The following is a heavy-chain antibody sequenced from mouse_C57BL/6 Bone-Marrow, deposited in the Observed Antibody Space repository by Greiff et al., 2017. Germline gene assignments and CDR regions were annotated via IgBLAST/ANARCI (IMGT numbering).Heavy chain of an antibody. CDR1: GYTFTSYT. CDR2: INPSSGYT. CDR3: ARGGVVAPYFDY. V-gene: IGHV1-4*01. J-gene: IGHJ2*01. D-gene: IGHD1-1*01. Sequence: QVQLKESGAELARPGASVKTSCKASGYTFTSYTMHWVKQRPGQGLEWIGYINPSSGYTKYNQKFKDKATLTADKSSSTAYMQLSSLTSEDSAVYYCARGGVVAPYFDYWGQGTTLTVSS.